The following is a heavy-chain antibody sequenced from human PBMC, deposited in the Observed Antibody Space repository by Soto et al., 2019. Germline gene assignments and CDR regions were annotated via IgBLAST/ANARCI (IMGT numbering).Heavy chain of an antibody. Sequence: PGESLKISCKGSGYSFTSYWIGWVRQMPGKGLEWMGIIYPGDSDTRYSPSFQGQVTISADKSISTAYLQWSSLKASDTAMYYCARGPQGGSGSYYSYYYGMDVWGQGTTVTVSS. CDR2: IYPGDSDT. J-gene: IGHJ6*02. CDR3: ARGPQGGSGSYYSYYYGMDV. V-gene: IGHV5-51*01. D-gene: IGHD3-10*01. CDR1: GYSFTSYW.